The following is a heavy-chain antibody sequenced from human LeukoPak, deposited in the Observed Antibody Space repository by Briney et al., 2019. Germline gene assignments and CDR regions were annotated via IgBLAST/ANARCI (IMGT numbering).Heavy chain of an antibody. J-gene: IGHJ6*03. V-gene: IGHV4-34*01. CDR2: INHSGST. CDR1: GGSFSGYY. Sequence: PSETLSLTCAAYGGSFSGYYWSWIRQPPGKGLEWIGEINHSGSTNYNPSLKSRVTISVDTSKNQFSLKLSSVTAADTAVYYCARGPLRHRYYYYYYMDVWGKGTTVTVSS. CDR3: ARGPLRHRYYYYYYMDV.